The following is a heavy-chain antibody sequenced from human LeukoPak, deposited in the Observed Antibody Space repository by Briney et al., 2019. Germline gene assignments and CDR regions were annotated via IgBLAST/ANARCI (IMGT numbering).Heavy chain of an antibody. CDR3: ARDFYDSHWYLHNWFDP. J-gene: IGHJ5*02. Sequence: ASVKVSCKASGYTFTGYYMHWVRQAPGQGLEWMGWINPNSGDTNYQGRVTMTRDTSIRSAYMELSRLRSDDTAVYYCARDFYDSHWYLHNWFDPWGQGTLVTVSS. D-gene: IGHD2-8*02. CDR2: INPNSGDT. CDR1: GYTFTGYY. V-gene: IGHV1-2*02.